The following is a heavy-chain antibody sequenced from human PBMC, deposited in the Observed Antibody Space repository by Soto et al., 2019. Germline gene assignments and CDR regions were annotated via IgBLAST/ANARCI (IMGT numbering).Heavy chain of an antibody. CDR3: ARGLLGYCSGGSCRGENDAFDI. V-gene: IGHV4-31*03. D-gene: IGHD2-15*01. Sequence: PSETLSLTCTVSGGSISSGGYYWSWIRQHPGKGLEWIVYIYYSGSTYYNPSLKSRVTISVDTSKNQFSLKLSSVTAADTAVYYCARGLLGYCSGGSCRGENDAFDIWGQGTMVTVSS. CDR2: IYYSGST. CDR1: GGSISSGGYY. J-gene: IGHJ3*02.